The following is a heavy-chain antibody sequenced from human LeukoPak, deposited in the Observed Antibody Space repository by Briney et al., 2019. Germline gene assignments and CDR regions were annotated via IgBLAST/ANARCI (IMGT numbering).Heavy chain of an antibody. V-gene: IGHV3-74*01. D-gene: IGHD1-20*01. CDR1: GFTFSSYW. CDR3: ARGLYNWNDVGYYYMDV. CDR2: INSDGSNT. J-gene: IGHJ6*03. Sequence: WGTLTLSCAASGFTFSSYWMHWLRQAPGKGLVWVSRINSDGSNTSYAAPVKGRITISREYDKNTLFLQMNSLRAEDTAVYYCARGLYNWNDVGYYYMDVWGKGPTVTVSS.